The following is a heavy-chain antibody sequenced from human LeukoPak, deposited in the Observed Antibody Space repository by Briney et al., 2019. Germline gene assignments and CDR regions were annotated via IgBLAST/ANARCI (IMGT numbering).Heavy chain of an antibody. V-gene: IGHV3-7*01. Sequence: GGSLRLSCAASGFTLSSYWMSWVRQAPGKGLEWVANIKKDGSEKWYVDSVEGRFTISRDHAKNSLYLQMNSLRVADTAVHYCVRSGTSASFDYWGQGTLVTVSS. D-gene: IGHD1-7*01. CDR3: VRSGTSASFDY. CDR2: IKKDGSEK. J-gene: IGHJ4*02. CDR1: GFTLSSYW.